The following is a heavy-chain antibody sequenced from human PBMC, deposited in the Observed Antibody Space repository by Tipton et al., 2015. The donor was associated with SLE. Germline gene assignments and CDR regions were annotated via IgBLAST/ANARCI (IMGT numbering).Heavy chain of an antibody. D-gene: IGHD7-27*01. Sequence: TLSLTCTVSGGSISSYYWSWIRQPPGKGLEWIGEINHSGSTNYNPSLKSRVTISVDTSKNQFSLKLSSVTAADTAVYYCARHEDWGIDYWGQGTLVTVSS. CDR2: INHSGST. CDR1: GGSISSYY. CDR3: ARHEDWGIDY. V-gene: IGHV4-34*01. J-gene: IGHJ4*02.